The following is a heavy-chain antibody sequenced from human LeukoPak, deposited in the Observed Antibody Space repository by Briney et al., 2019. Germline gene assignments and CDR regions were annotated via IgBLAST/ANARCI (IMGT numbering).Heavy chain of an antibody. CDR2: IYYSGST. CDR1: GGSINSYY. Sequence: SETLSLTCTVSGGSINSYYWSWIRQPPGKGLEWIGYIYYSGSTNYNPSLKSRVTISVDTSKNQFSLKLSSVTAADTAVYYCARGLAAAGTSYFDYWGQETLVTVSS. V-gene: IGHV4-59*01. D-gene: IGHD6-13*01. J-gene: IGHJ4*02. CDR3: ARGLAAAGTSYFDY.